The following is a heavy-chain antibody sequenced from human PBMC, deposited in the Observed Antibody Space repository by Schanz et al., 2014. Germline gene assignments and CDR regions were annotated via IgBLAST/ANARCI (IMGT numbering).Heavy chain of an antibody. CDR1: GITFSGYS. J-gene: IGHJ4*02. CDR2: MWNDGIKT. V-gene: IGHV3-33*08. CDR3: ARDPNTSAWLPYFDT. Sequence: VQLVESGGGLAQPGGSLRLSCAASGITFSGYSMNWVRQAPGKGLEWVAVMWNDGIKTHYADSGKGRFTISRDNSKNTVYLQMNSLRTDDTAMYYCARDPNTSAWLPYFDTWGQGTLVTVSS. D-gene: IGHD6-19*01.